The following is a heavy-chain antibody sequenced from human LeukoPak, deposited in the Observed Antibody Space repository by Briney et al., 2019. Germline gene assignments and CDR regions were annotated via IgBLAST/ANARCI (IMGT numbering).Heavy chain of an antibody. Sequence: GESLKISCKGSGYGFTSHWIGWVRQMPGKGLEWMGIIYPGDSDTKYSPSFQGQVTISADKSISTAYLQWSSLKASDTAMYYCARVDILTGYYKRDDYWGQGTLVTVSS. D-gene: IGHD3-9*01. CDR1: GYGFTSHW. CDR2: IYPGDSDT. V-gene: IGHV5-51*01. CDR3: ARVDILTGYYKRDDY. J-gene: IGHJ4*02.